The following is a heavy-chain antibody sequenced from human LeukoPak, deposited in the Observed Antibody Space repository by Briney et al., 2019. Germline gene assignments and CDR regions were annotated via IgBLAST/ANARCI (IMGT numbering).Heavy chain of an antibody. CDR3: ARLWFGELSRWFDP. CDR1: GYNFSSNW. J-gene: IGHJ5*02. V-gene: IGHV5-51*01. CDR2: IYPGDSDT. Sequence: GESLKISCKASGYNFSSNWIAWVRQMPGKGLEWMGIIYPGDSDTRYSPSFQGQVTISADKSSSTAYLQWSSLEASDTAMYYCARLWFGELSRWFDPWGQGTLVTVSS. D-gene: IGHD3-10*01.